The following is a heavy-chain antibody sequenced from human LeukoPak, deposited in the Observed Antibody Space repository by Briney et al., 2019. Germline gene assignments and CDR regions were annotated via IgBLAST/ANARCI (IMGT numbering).Heavy chain of an antibody. Sequence: SETLSLTCTVSGGSISSYYWSWIRQPPGKGLEWIGYIYYSGSTNYNPSLKSRVTISVDTSKNQFSLKLSSVTAADTAVYYCARDLIVGATRGFYFDYWGQGTLVTVSS. V-gene: IGHV4-59*12. CDR1: GGSISSYY. J-gene: IGHJ4*02. D-gene: IGHD1-26*01. CDR3: ARDLIVGATRGFYFDY. CDR2: IYYSGST.